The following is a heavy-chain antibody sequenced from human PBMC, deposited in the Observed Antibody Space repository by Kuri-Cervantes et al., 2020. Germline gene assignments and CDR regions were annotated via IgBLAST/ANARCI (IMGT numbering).Heavy chain of an antibody. Sequence: GGSLRLSCAASGFPFRSYNIHWARQAPGKGLEWVSYISDTGRGTYYADSVKGRFTISRDNAHNSLSLQMNSLRAEDTAIYYCAREYNFDYSSWGQGTLVTVSS. J-gene: IGHJ5*02. CDR1: GFPFRSYN. CDR2: ISDTGRGT. CDR3: AREYNFDYSS. V-gene: IGHV3-48*01. D-gene: IGHD1-1*01.